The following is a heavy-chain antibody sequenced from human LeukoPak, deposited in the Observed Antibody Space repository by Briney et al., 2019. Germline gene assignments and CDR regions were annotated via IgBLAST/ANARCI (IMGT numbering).Heavy chain of an antibody. V-gene: IGHV4-59*01. J-gene: IGHJ6*04. Sequence: SETLSLTCTVSVGSISSYYCSWIRQPPRKGLEWIGYIYYSGSTNYNPSLKSRVTISLDTSKYQFFLKLSSVTAAVTAVYYCASDPHNYYFGMDVRGKGTTVTVSS. CDR3: ASDPHNYYFGMDV. CDR2: IYYSGST. CDR1: VGSISSYY.